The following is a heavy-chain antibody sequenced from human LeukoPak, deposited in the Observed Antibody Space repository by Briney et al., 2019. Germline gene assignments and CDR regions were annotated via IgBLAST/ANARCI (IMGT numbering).Heavy chain of an antibody. CDR2: INHSGST. D-gene: IGHD3-10*01. J-gene: IGHJ5*02. CDR3: AREVPMVRGGDWFDP. V-gene: IGHV4-34*01. CDR1: GGSFSGYY. Sequence: SETLSLTCAVYGGSFSGYYWSWIRQPPGKGLEWIGEINHSGSTNYNPSLKSRVTISVDTSKNQFSLKLSSVTAADTAVYYCAREVPMVRGGDWFDPWGQGTLVTVSS.